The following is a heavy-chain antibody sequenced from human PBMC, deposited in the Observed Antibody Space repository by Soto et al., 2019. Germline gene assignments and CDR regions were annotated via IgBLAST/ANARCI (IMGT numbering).Heavy chain of an antibody. J-gene: IGHJ4*02. Sequence: PGGSLRLSCAASGLTVTSSYMSWVRQAPGKGLEWVSIIYGDGTTYYADSVRGRFTISRDYSKNTLYLQMDSLRAEDTAVYYCARDITVTTPSYLDSWGPGTLVTVSS. CDR2: IYGDGTT. CDR1: GLTVTSSY. CDR3: ARDITVTTPSYLDS. V-gene: IGHV3-66*01. D-gene: IGHD4-17*01.